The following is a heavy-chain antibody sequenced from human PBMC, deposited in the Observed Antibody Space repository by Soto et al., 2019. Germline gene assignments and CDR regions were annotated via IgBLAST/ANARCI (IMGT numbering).Heavy chain of an antibody. Sequence: QVQLQESGPGLVKPSGTLSLTCAVSGGSISSSSWWSWVRQSPGKGLEWIGDMYYSGSTNYNPSLKSRATISVDKSKNQFSLNLSSVTAADTAVYYCASLIAANSNWGQGTLVTVSS. D-gene: IGHD6-6*01. CDR2: MYYSGST. V-gene: IGHV4-4*02. CDR3: ASLIAANSN. CDR1: GGSISSSSW. J-gene: IGHJ4*02.